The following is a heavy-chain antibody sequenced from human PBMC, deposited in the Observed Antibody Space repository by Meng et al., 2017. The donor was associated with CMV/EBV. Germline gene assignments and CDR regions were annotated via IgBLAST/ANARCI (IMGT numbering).Heavy chain of an antibody. J-gene: IGHJ6*02. D-gene: IGHD3-3*01. CDR2: ISGSGGST. CDR1: GFTFGDYA. Sequence: GGSLRLSCTASGFTFGDYAMSWVRQAPGKGLEWVSAISGSGGSTYYADSVKGRFTISRDNSKNTLYLQMNSLRAEDTAVYYCAKGIFGVVGAGYYYYYGMDVWGQGTTVTVSS. CDR3: AKGIFGVVGAGYYYYYGMDV. V-gene: IGHV3-23*01.